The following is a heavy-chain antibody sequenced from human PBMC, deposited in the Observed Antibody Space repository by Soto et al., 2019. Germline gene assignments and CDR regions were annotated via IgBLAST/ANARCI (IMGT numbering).Heavy chain of an antibody. V-gene: IGHV4-30-4*01. CDR2: IYHTGST. J-gene: IGHJ6*02. CDR3: AXXEVPTVDYYGMDV. D-gene: IGHD4-4*01. CDR1: GGSIXNVDYY. Sequence: QVQLQESGPGLVKPSQTLSLTCTVSGGSIXNVDYYXNWIRQFPGKGLEWIGYIYHTGSTYYNPSLKSRLTILVDTSKNQFSLRLTALTAADTAVYYXAXXEVPTVDYYGMDVWGQGTTVTVSS.